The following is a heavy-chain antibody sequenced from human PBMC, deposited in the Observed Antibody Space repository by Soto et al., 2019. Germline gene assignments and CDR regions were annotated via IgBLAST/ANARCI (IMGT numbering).Heavy chain of an antibody. CDR1: GYSFGSSG. D-gene: IGHD6-25*01. J-gene: IGHJ4*02. CDR2: ISYDASNR. CDR3: AKRARYSSAWGIDY. Sequence: GGSLTLSCAASGYSFGSSGMHWVRQAAGAGLEWGAVISYDASNRYYAASVMGRLTLSRDNVKIPLYLQMNSLRAEATAVYYCAKRARYSSAWGIDYWGQGALVTVSS. V-gene: IGHV3-30*18.